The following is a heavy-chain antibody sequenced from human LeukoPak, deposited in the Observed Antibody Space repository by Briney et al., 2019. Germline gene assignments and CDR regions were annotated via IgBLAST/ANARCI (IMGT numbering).Heavy chain of an antibody. V-gene: IGHV4-39*07. J-gene: IGHJ3*02. CDR1: GVSISSGSNY. Sequence: SETLSLTCSVSGVSISSGSNYWGWIRQPPGKTLEWIGSIYPSGSTYYNPSLKSRVIILIDTAKNHFSLNLSSVTAADTAVYYCARSDGYGLVGIWGQGTMVTVSS. CDR2: IYPSGST. CDR3: ARSDGYGLVGI. D-gene: IGHD3-10*01.